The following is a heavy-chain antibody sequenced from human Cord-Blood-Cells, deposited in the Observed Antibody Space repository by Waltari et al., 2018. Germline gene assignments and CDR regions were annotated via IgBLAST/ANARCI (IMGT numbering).Heavy chain of an antibody. Sequence: EVQLVESGGGLVKPGGSLRLSCAASGFTFSNAWMSWVRQAPGKGLEWVGRIKSQTDGGTTDYAAPVKGRFTISRDDSKNTLYLQMNSLKTEDTAVYYCTTGRYYYDSSGYYYFDYWGQGTLVTVSS. CDR3: TTGRYYYDSSGYYYFDY. CDR2: IKSQTDGGTT. J-gene: IGHJ4*02. V-gene: IGHV3-15*01. CDR1: GFTFSNAW. D-gene: IGHD3-22*01.